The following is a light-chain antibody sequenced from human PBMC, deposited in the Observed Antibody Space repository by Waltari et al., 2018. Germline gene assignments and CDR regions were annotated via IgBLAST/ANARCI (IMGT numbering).Light chain of an antibody. CDR1: QGINNY. CDR3: QKCISAPFT. Sequence: DIQMTQSPSSLSASVGDRVTITCRASQGINNYLAWYQQKPGKVPKVLIYSASTLQSGVPSRFSGSGSGTDFTLIISSLQPEDVATYYCQKCISAPFTFGPGTKVDIK. CDR2: SAS. V-gene: IGKV1-27*01. J-gene: IGKJ3*01.